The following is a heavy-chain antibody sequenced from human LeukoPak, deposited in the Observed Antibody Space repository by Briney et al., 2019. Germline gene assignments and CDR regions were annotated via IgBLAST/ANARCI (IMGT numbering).Heavy chain of an antibody. V-gene: IGHV3-7*01. CDR2: LNQDGSEK. CDR3: ARVAFGLYVMDV. Sequence: GGSLRLSCAASGFTFSSYWMSWVRQAPGKGLEWVANLNQDGSEKYYVDSVKGRFTISRDNAQNSLYLQMNSLRAEDTAVYYCARVAFGLYVMDVWGQGTTVTVSS. J-gene: IGHJ6*02. CDR1: GFTFSSYW. D-gene: IGHD3/OR15-3a*01.